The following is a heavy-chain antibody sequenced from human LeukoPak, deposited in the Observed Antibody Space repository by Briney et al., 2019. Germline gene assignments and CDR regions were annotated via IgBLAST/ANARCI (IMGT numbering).Heavy chain of an antibody. CDR2: IRSNDGHT. CDR3: ARQQLVANWFDP. Sequence: ASVKVSCKASGYIFTSYDISWVRQAPGQGLEWMGWIRSNDGHTKYAQKYQGRVTMTMDTFTTTFCMELRSLTSDDTAMYYCARQQLVANWFDPWGKGT. CDR1: GYIFTSYD. V-gene: IGHV1-18*01. J-gene: IGHJ5*02. D-gene: IGHD6-13*01.